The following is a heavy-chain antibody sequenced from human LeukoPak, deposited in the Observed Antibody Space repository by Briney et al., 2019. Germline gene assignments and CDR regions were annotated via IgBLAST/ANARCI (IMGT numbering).Heavy chain of an antibody. Sequence: GASVKVSCKASGYTFTGYYMHWVRQAPGQGLEWMGWINPNSGGTNYAQKFQGRVTMTRDTSISTAYMELSRLRSDDTAVYYCARGFPGSGSTDNWFDPWGQGTLVTVSS. J-gene: IGHJ5*02. CDR1: GYTFTGYY. CDR2: INPNSGGT. V-gene: IGHV1-2*02. CDR3: ARGFPGSGSTDNWFDP. D-gene: IGHD3-10*01.